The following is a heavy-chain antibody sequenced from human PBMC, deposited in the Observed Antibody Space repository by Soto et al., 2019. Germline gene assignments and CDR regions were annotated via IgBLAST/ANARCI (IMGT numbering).Heavy chain of an antibody. CDR2: IYYSGST. CDR1: GGSISSYY. V-gene: IGHV4-59*01. D-gene: IGHD3-22*01. J-gene: IGHJ4*02. CDR3: ARGSSSYYDSSGYVDY. Sequence: QVQLQESGPGLVKPSETLSLTCTVSGGSISSYYWSWIRQPPGKGLEWIGYIYYSGSTNYNPSLKSRVTISVDTSKNQFSLKLSSVTAADTAVYYCARGSSSYYDSSGYVDYWGQGTLVTVSS.